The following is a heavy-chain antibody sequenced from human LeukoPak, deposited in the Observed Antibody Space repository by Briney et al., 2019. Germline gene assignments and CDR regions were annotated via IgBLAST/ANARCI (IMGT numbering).Heavy chain of an antibody. D-gene: IGHD1-20*01. V-gene: IGHV3-23*01. CDR3: ARLLVYNSGGEAFDH. Sequence: GGSLRLSCAASGFTFSSHGMNWVRQAPGKGLEWVSGISPSGDITYYTDSVRGRFTISRDNFKNTLSLQMNSLRAEDTAVYYCARLLVYNSGGEAFDHWGQGTLVTVSS. J-gene: IGHJ4*02. CDR1: GFTFSSHG. CDR2: ISPSGDIT.